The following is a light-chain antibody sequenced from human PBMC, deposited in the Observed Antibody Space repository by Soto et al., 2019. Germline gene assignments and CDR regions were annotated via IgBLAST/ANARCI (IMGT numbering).Light chain of an antibody. J-gene: IGLJ1*01. Sequence: QAVVTQPPSASGTPGQRVTISCSGSSSNIGSNTVNWYQQLPGTAPKLLIYSNNQRPSGVPDRFSGSKSGTSASLAISGLQSEDEDDYYCAAWDDSLNGRGVFGTGTKVTVL. CDR2: SNN. V-gene: IGLV1-44*01. CDR3: AAWDDSLNGRGV. CDR1: SSNIGSNT.